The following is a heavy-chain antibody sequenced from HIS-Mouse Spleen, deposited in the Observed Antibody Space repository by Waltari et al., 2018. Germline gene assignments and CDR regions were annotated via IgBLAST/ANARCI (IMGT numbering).Heavy chain of an antibody. CDR1: GYTFTGHD. J-gene: IGHJ4*02. CDR3: ARVYSSSWRGFDY. V-gene: IGHV1-2*02. D-gene: IGHD6-6*01. CDR2: INPNSGGT. Sequence: QVQLVQSGAEVKKPGASVKVSCKASGYTFTGHDMPWVRQAPGQGLEWMGWINPNSGGTNYAQKFQGRVTMTRDTSISTAYMELSRLRSDDTAVYYCARVYSSSWRGFDYWGQGTLVTVSS.